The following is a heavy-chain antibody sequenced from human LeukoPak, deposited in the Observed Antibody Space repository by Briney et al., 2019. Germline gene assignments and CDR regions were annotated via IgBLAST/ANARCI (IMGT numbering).Heavy chain of an antibody. D-gene: IGHD3-9*01. V-gene: IGHV1-18*01. Sequence: GASVKVSCKASGYTFTSYGISWVRQAPGQGLEWMGWISAYNGNTNYAQKLQGRVTMTTDTSTSTAYMELRSLRSDDTAVYYCARSTSSRYFDWPPGFPPTHYYYYGMDVWGQGTTVTVSS. CDR1: GYTFTSYG. CDR2: ISAYNGNT. CDR3: ARSTSSRYFDWPPGFPPTHYYYYGMDV. J-gene: IGHJ6*02.